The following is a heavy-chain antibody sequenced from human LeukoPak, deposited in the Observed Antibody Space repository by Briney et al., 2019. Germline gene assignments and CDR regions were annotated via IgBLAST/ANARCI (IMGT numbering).Heavy chain of an antibody. V-gene: IGHV3-23*01. CDR3: AKHGCSSATCYSNC. Sequence: GGSLRLSCAASGFTFSDYALTWVRQAPGKGLEWVSTISANADTYYADSVKGRFTISGDNSKNMLYLQVNNLRAEDTALYHCAKHGCSSATCYSNCWGQGTLVTVSS. CDR2: ISANADT. CDR1: GFTFSDYA. D-gene: IGHD2-2*01. J-gene: IGHJ4*02.